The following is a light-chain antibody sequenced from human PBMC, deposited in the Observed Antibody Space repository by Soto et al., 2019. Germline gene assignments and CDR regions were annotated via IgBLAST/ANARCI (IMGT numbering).Light chain of an antibody. CDR1: QSISCW. CDR2: KAS. Sequence: DIKMTQSPLTLSASVGDRVIITCRASQSISCWLAWYQQKPGTAPKLLMYKASSLDSGVPSRFSGSGSGTEFTLTISSLQPDDFATYYCQQYNSYPLTFGGGTKVEIK. J-gene: IGKJ4*01. CDR3: QQYNSYPLT. V-gene: IGKV1-5*03.